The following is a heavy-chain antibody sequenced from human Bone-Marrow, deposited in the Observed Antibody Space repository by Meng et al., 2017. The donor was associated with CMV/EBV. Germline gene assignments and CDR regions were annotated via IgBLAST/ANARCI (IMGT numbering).Heavy chain of an antibody. CDR1: VITFSSYA. V-gene: IGHV3-23*01. CDR3: SKYGDVYNCDF. J-gene: IGHJ4*02. D-gene: IGHD5-24*01. Sequence: GGSLRLSCAVFVITFSSYARSWVRQAPGKGLDWVSSISGSGGSTYYADSVKGRFTISRDNSKDTLYLQMNSLRAEGTAVFYFSKYGDVYNCDFWGQGTLFTVSS. CDR2: ISGSGGST.